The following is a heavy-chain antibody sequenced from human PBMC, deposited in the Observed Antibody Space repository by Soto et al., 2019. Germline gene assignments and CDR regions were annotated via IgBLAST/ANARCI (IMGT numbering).Heavy chain of an antibody. J-gene: IGHJ5*02. CDR1: GGTFSSYA. CDR2: IIPIFCTA. CDR3: ARSAYYYDSSGYYATYNWFDP. Sequence: QVQLVQSGAEVKKPGSSVKVSCKASGGTFSSYAISWVRQAPGQGLEWMGGIIPIFCTANYAQKFQGRVTITADESTSTAYRELSSLRSEDTAVYYCARSAYYYDSSGYYATYNWFDPWGQGTLVTVSS. D-gene: IGHD3-22*01. V-gene: IGHV1-69*01.